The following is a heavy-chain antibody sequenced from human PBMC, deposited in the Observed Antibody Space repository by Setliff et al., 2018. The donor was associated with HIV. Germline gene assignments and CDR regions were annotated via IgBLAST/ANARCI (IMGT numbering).Heavy chain of an antibody. CDR3: ARVSQSGLYVLQDAFDV. CDR1: GFSFDDYC. J-gene: IGHJ3*01. V-gene: IGHV3-48*01. Sequence: GGSLRLSCEASGFSFDDYCMNWVRQAPGKGLEWVSYISSKRTSIYYADSVKGRFTISRDNDNNSLYLQMNSLRPEDTAVYYCARVSQSGLYVLQDAFDVWGQRTPVTVSS. CDR2: ISSKRTSI. D-gene: IGHD3-16*01.